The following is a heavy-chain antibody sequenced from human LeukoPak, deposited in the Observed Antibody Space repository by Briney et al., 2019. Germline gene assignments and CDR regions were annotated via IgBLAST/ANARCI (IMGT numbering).Heavy chain of an antibody. CDR3: ARVTGLGSYYNPFDY. CDR2: INSDGSST. V-gene: IGHV3-74*01. Sequence: PGGSLRLSCAASGFTFSSYWMHWVRQAPGKGLVWVSRINSDGSSTSYADSVKGRFTISRDNAKNTLYLQMNSLRAEDTAVYYCARVTGLGSYYNPFDYWGQGTLVTVSS. CDR1: GFTFSSYW. D-gene: IGHD3-10*01. J-gene: IGHJ4*02.